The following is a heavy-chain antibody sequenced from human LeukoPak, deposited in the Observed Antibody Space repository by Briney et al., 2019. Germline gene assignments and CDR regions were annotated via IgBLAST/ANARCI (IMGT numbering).Heavy chain of an antibody. Sequence: SVKVSCKASGGTFSSYAISWVRQAPGQGLEWMGGIIPIFGTANYAQKFQGRVTITADESTSTAYMELSSPRSEDTAVYYCARGTEGLDAFDIWGQGTMVTVSS. CDR3: ARGTEGLDAFDI. V-gene: IGHV1-69*01. CDR1: GGTFSSYA. J-gene: IGHJ3*02. D-gene: IGHD2-2*01. CDR2: IIPIFGTA.